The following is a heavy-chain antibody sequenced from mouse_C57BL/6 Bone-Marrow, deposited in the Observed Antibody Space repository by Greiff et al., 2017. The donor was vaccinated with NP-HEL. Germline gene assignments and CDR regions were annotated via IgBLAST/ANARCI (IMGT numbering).Heavy chain of an antibody. CDR1: EYEFPSHD. J-gene: IGHJ4*01. D-gene: IGHD1-1*01. CDR3: ARRFGYGTTVVAKGDYYAMDY. CDR2: INSDGGST. Sequence: EVQGVESGGGLVQPGESLKLSCESNEYEFPSHDMSWVRKTPEKRLELVAAINSDGGSTYYPDTMERRFIISRDNTKKTLYLQMSSLRSEDTALYYCARRFGYGTTVVAKGDYYAMDYWGQGTSVTVSS. V-gene: IGHV5-2*01.